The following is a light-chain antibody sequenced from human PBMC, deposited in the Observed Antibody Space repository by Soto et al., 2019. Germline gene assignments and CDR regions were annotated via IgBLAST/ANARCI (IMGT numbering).Light chain of an antibody. V-gene: IGLV1-40*01. CDR2: GNS. J-gene: IGLJ1*01. CDR1: SSNIGAGYD. CDR3: QSYDSSLSRSV. Sequence: QSVLTQPPSVSGAPGQRVTISCTGSSSNIGAGYDVHWYQQLPGTAPKLLIYGNSNRPSGVPDRFSGSKSDTSASLAITGLQAEDEADYYCQSYDSSLSRSVFGTGTKVTVL.